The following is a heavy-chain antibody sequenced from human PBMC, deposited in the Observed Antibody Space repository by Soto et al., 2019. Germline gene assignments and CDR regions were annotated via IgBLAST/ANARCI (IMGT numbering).Heavy chain of an antibody. D-gene: IGHD1-1*01. J-gene: IGHJ3*02. CDR2: MSHSGGT. CDR3: ARVERGTATTVVDAFDI. CDR1: GGFVSSGSYY. Sequence: QVKLQQWGAGLLKPSETLSLTCAVYGGFVSSGSYYWSWIRQPPGKGLEWIGEMSHSGGTHFNPPRKGRVTISVDPSKNQFSLKMSSVTAADTALYYCARVERGTATTVVDAFDIWGPGTMVTVSS. V-gene: IGHV4-34*01.